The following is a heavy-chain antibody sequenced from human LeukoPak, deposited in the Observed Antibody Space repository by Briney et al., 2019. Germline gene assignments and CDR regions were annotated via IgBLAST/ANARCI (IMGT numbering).Heavy chain of an antibody. J-gene: IGHJ4*02. CDR2: VYHSGSA. CDR3: ARHWGNGHGTGAGPIDY. CDR1: AYYISSGYY. Sequence: SETLSLTCTVTAYYISSGYYWGWIRQPPRNELECIGGVYHSGSAFYNPSLKSRVTISADTSKNQLSLKLNSVTAADTAVYYCARHWGNGHGTGAGPIDYWGQGTLVTVSS. D-gene: IGHD3/OR15-3a*01. V-gene: IGHV4-38-2*02.